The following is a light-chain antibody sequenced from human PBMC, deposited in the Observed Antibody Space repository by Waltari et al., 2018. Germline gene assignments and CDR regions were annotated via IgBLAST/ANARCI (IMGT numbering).Light chain of an antibody. V-gene: IGLV2-14*01. Sequence: QSALTQPASVSGSPGQSITISCTGTSSDVGGYKYVSWYQQHPGKAPKVMIYEVSNRPSGVSNRSSGAKAGNTASLTISGLQAEDEADYCCTSYTSTSTLGVFGGGTKLTVL. CDR3: TSYTSTSTLGV. J-gene: IGLJ3*02. CDR2: EVS. CDR1: SSDVGGYKY.